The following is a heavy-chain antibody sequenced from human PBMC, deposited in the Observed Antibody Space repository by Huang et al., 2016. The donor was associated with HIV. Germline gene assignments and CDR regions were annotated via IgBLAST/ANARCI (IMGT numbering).Heavy chain of an antibody. Sequence: QVQLVQSGGEVKQPGASVRVSCKASGYDFGSFGVSWVRQAPGKGSEWLGRIVSDSRDTRTAQKCQGIVTMTTDRSATTTYMELMSRRYDDTAVYYCARDTYYTDIWKRNDASFLWGQGTMITVYS. CDR3: ARDTYYTDIWKRNDASFL. J-gene: IGHJ3*01. V-gene: IGHV1-18*01. CDR1: GYDFGSFG. CDR2: IVSDSRDT. D-gene: IGHD3-22*01.